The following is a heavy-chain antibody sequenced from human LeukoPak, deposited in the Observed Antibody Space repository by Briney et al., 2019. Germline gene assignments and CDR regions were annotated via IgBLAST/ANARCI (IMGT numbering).Heavy chain of an antibody. D-gene: IGHD2-8*02. CDR3: ARVGGVYSSQPLPTYYYYYYGMDV. CDR1: GFTFSSYS. J-gene: IGHJ6*02. CDR2: ISSSSSYM. Sequence: GSLRLSCAASGFTFSSYSMNWVRQAPGKGLEWVSSISSSSSYMYYADSVKGRFTISRDNAKNSLYLQMNSLRAEDTAVYYCARVGGVYSSQPLPTYYYYYYGMDVWGQGTTVTVSS. V-gene: IGHV3-21*01.